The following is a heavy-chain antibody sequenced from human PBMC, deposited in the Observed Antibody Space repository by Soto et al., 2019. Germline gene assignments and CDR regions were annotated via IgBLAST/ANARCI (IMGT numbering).Heavy chain of an antibody. CDR1: GGSISSGGYY. V-gene: IGHV4-31*03. D-gene: IGHD6-13*01. Sequence: SESLSLTCTVSGGSISSGGYYWSWIRQHPGKGLEWIGYIYYSGSTYYNPSLKSRVTISVDTSKNQFSLKLSSVTAADTAVYYCASQGQQEGGVFDYWGQGTLVTVSS. CDR3: ASQGQQEGGVFDY. J-gene: IGHJ4*02. CDR2: IYYSGST.